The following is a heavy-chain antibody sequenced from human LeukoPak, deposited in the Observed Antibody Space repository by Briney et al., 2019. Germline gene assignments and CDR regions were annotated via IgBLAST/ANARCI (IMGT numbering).Heavy chain of an antibody. CDR1: GGSISSSSYY. J-gene: IGHJ4*02. V-gene: IGHV4-61*05. CDR3: ASGNTAMVTR. D-gene: IGHD5-18*01. CDR2: IYYSGST. Sequence: PSETLSLTCTVSGGSISSSSYYWGWIRQPPGKGLEWIGYIYYSGSTNYNPSLKSRVTISVDTSKNQFSLKLSSVTAADTAVYYCASGNTAMVTRWGQGTLVTVSS.